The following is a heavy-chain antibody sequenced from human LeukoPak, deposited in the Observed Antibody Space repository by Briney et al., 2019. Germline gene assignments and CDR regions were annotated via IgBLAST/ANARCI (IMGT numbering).Heavy chain of an antibody. J-gene: IGHJ6*03. CDR1: GFTFSDYY. Sequence: KPGGSLRLSRAASGFTFSDYYMSWIRQAPGKGLEWVSYISSSGSTIYYADSVKGRFTISRDNAKNSLYLQMNSLRAEDTAVYYCAREGRYGGNSGYYYYYMDVWGKGTTVTVSS. V-gene: IGHV3-11*04. CDR2: ISSSGSTI. CDR3: AREGRYGGNSGYYYYYMDV. D-gene: IGHD4-23*01.